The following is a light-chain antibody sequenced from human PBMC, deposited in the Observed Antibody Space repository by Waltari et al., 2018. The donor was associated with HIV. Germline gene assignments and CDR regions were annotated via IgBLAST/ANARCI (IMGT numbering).Light chain of an antibody. Sequence: VSGSPGQSITISCTGTSSDVGSYNVVSWYQQHPGKAPKLMIYEDNKRPSGVSNRFSGSKSGNTASLTISGLQAEDEADYYCCSYTGSTTWVFGGGTKLTVL. CDR2: EDN. V-gene: IGLV2-23*01. CDR3: CSYTGSTTWV. CDR1: SSDVGSYNV. J-gene: IGLJ3*02.